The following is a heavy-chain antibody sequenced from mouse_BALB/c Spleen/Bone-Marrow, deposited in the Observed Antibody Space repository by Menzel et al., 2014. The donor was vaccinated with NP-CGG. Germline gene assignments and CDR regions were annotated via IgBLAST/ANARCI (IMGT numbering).Heavy chain of an antibody. Sequence: VKVVESGGGLVQPGGSLRLSCATSGFTFTDYCMSWVRQPPGKALEWLGFIRNKANGYTTEYSASVKGRFTISRDNSQSILYLQMNTLRAEDSATYYCARDYGNYVRFAYWGQGTLVTVSA. CDR2: IRNKANGYTT. CDR3: ARDYGNYVRFAY. V-gene: IGHV7-3*02. J-gene: IGHJ3*01. D-gene: IGHD2-1*01. CDR1: GFTFTDYC.